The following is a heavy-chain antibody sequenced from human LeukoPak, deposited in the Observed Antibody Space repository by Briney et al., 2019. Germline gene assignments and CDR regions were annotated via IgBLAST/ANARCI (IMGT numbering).Heavy chain of an antibody. D-gene: IGHD3-22*01. V-gene: IGHV1-8*01. J-gene: IGHJ4*02. Sequence: GASVTVSCKASGYTFTSYDINWVRQATGQGLEWMGWMNPNSGNTGYAQKFQGRVTMTRNTSISTAYMELSSLRSEDTAVYYCARLDSSGYYIFDYWGQGTLVTVSS. CDR3: ARLDSSGYYIFDY. CDR1: GYTFTSYD. CDR2: MNPNSGNT.